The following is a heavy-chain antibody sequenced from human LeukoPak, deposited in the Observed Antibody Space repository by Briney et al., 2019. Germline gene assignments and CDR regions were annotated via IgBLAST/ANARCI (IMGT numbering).Heavy chain of an antibody. D-gene: IGHD6-13*01. CDR1: GGSISSYY. CDR2: IYHSGST. CDR3: ARVSGRIAAAAGWFDP. J-gene: IGHJ5*02. Sequence: SETLSLTCTVSGGSISSYYWSWIRQPPGKGLEWIGGIYHSGSTNYNPSLKSRVTISVDKSKNQFSLKLSSVTAADTAVYYCARVSGRIAAAAGWFDPWGQGTLVTVSS. V-gene: IGHV4-59*12.